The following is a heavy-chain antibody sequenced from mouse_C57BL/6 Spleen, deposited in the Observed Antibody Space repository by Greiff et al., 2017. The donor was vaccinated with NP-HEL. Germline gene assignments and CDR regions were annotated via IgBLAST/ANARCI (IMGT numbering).Heavy chain of an antibody. CDR3: ARENYDYEGAWFAY. J-gene: IGHJ3*01. CDR2: ISYSGST. D-gene: IGHD2-4*01. V-gene: IGHV3-1*01. Sequence: EVKLVESGPGMVKPSQSLSLTCTVTGYSITSGYDWHWIRHFPGNKLEWMGYISYSGSTNYNPSLKSRISITHDTSKNHFFLKLNSVTTEDTATYYCARENYDYEGAWFAYWGQGTLVTVSA. CDR1: GYSITSGYD.